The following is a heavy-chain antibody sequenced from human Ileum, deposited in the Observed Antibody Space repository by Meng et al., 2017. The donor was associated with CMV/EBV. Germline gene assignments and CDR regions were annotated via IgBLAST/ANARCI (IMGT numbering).Heavy chain of an antibody. D-gene: IGHD3-10*01. CDR2: ISGTSSYI. J-gene: IGHJ6*02. V-gene: IGHV3-21*01. CDR1: GFTFSSYA. CDR3: ARVYIYGSSNDL. Sequence: GESLKISCAASGFTFSSYAMHWVRQAPGKGLEWVSSISGTSSYIYYADSMKGRFTISRDNAKNSLYLQMNSLRAEDTAVYYCARVYIYGSSNDLWGQGTTVTVSS.